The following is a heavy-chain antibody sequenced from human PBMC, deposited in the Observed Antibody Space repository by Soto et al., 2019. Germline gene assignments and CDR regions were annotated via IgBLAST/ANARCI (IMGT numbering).Heavy chain of an antibody. D-gene: IGHD3-10*01. V-gene: IGHV4-30-2*01. CDR2: IYHSGST. J-gene: IGHJ5*02. Sequence: PSETLSLTCAVSGGSISSGGYSWSWIRQPPGKGLEWIGYIYHSGSTYYNPSLKSRVTISVDRSKNQFSLKLSSVTAADTAVYYCASMVRGVTTNQHINSVWFDPWGQGTLVTVSS. CDR1: GGSISSGGYS. CDR3: ASMVRGVTTNQHINSVWFDP.